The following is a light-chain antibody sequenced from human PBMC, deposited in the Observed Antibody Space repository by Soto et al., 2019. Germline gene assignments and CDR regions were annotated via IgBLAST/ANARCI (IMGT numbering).Light chain of an antibody. CDR3: QQYNSYWGT. Sequence: DIQMTQSPSTLSASVGDRVTITCRASQSISSWLAWYQQKPGKAPKLLIYDASSLESGVPSRFSGSGSGTEFTLTISSLQHDDFATYYCQQYNSYWGTFGQGTKLEIK. V-gene: IGKV1-5*01. CDR2: DAS. CDR1: QSISSW. J-gene: IGKJ2*01.